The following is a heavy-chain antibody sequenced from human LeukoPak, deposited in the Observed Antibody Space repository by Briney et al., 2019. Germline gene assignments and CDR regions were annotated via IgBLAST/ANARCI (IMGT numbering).Heavy chain of an antibody. Sequence: GGSLRLSCAASGFTFSNYAMYWVRQAPGRGLEYVSAISANGGSTDYANSVKGRFTISRDNSDNRVFLQMGTLRAEDMAVYYCARGGYYDSSGSFDYWGQGILVTVSS. V-gene: IGHV3-64*01. CDR2: ISANGGST. CDR1: GFTFSNYA. D-gene: IGHD3-22*01. CDR3: ARGGYYDSSGSFDY. J-gene: IGHJ4*02.